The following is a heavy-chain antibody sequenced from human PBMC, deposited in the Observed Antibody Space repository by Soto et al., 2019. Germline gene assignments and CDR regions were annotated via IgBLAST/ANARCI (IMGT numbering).Heavy chain of an antibody. CDR2: TYYRSKWYN. D-gene: IGHD3-3*01. J-gene: IGHJ4*02. CDR1: GDIVSSNSAA. Sequence: SQTLSLTWVISGDIVSSNSAAWNWIRQSPSRGLEWLGRTYYRSKWYNDYAVSVKSRITINPDTSKNQFSLQLNSVTPEDTAVYYCARAVDFLDYYFDYWGQGTLVTVSS. CDR3: ARAVDFLDYYFDY. V-gene: IGHV6-1*01.